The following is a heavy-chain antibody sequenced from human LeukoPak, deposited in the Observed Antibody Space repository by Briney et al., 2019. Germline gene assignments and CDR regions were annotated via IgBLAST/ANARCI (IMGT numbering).Heavy chain of an antibody. J-gene: IGHJ4*02. CDR3: ARDLRGDYYDSSGYSDY. CDR1: GFTLSDYY. Sequence: GGSLRLSCAASGFTLSDYYMSWIRQAPGKGLEWVANIKQDGSEKYYVDSVKGRFTISRDNAKNSLYLQMNSLRAEDTAVYNCARDLRGDYYDSSGYSDYWGQGTLVTVSS. V-gene: IGHV3-7*01. D-gene: IGHD3-22*01. CDR2: IKQDGSEK.